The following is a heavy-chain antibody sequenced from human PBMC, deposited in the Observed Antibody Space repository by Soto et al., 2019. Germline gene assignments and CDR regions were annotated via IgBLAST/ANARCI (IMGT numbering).Heavy chain of an antibody. Sequence: PVGSLRLSCAASGFTFSSYAMSWVRQAPGKGLEWVSAISGSGGSTYYADSVKGRFTISRDNSKNTLYLQMNSLRAEDTAVYYCAKDPGVVVTQSFDYWGQGTLVTVSS. CDR3: AKDPGVVVTQSFDY. J-gene: IGHJ4*02. CDR1: GFTFSSYA. D-gene: IGHD3-22*01. CDR2: ISGSGGST. V-gene: IGHV3-23*01.